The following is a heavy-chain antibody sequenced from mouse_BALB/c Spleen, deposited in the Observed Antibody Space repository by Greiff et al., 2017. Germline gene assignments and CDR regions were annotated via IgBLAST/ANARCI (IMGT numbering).Heavy chain of an antibody. CDR3: TRWGRDY. J-gene: IGHJ4*01. CDR1: GYTFTSYY. CDR2: INPSNGGT. V-gene: IGHV1S81*02. Sequence: QVHVKQPGAELVKPGASVKLSCKASGYTFTSYYMYWVKQRPGQGLEWIGGINPSNGGTNFNEKFKSKATLTVDKSSSTAYMQLSSLTSEDSAVYYCTRWGRDYWGQGTSVTVSS.